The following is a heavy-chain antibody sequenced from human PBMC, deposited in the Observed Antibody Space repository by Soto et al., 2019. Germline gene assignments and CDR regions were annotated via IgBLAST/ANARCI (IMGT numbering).Heavy chain of an antibody. J-gene: IGHJ6*02. CDR2: ISAYNGNT. D-gene: IGHD2-2*01. CDR1: GYTFTSYG. V-gene: IGHV1-18*01. CDR3: ARAQILRRSSSWRSDYYYGMDV. Sequence: ASVKVSCKASGYTFTSYGISWVRQAPGQGLEWMGWISAYNGNTNYAQKLQGRVTMTTDTSTSTAYMELRSLRSDDTAVYYCARAQILRRSSSWRSDYYYGMDVWGQGTTVTVSS.